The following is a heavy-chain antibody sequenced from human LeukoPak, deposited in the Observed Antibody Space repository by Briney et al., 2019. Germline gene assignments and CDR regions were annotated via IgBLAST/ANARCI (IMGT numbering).Heavy chain of an antibody. CDR1: GYTFTGYY. J-gene: IGHJ4*02. D-gene: IGHD1-26*01. V-gene: IGHV1-2*02. CDR3: AKDLGSGSYQPSGY. CDR2: INPDSGGT. Sequence: ASVKVSCKASGYTFTGYYMHWVRQAPGQGLEWMGWINPDSGGTRYAQKFQGRVTMTRDTSIRTAYMELSRLRSDDTAVYYCAKDLGSGSYQPSGYWGQGTLVTVSS.